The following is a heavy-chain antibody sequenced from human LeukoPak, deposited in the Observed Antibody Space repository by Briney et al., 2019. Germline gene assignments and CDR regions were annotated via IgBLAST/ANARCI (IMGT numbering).Heavy chain of an antibody. D-gene: IGHD3-22*01. Sequence: SGGSLRLSCAASGFTFSSYAMSWVRQAPGKGLEWVSAISGSGGSTYYADSVKGRFTISRDNSKNTLYLQMNSLRAEDTAVYYCAGDYYDSSGYYTGDYWGQGTLVTVSS. V-gene: IGHV3-23*01. J-gene: IGHJ4*02. CDR2: ISGSGGST. CDR3: AGDYYDSSGYYTGDY. CDR1: GFTFSSYA.